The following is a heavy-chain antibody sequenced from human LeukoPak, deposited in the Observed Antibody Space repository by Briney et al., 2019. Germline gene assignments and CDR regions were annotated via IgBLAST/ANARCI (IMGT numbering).Heavy chain of an antibody. CDR3: ARGPYGYASSATLGSYNWFDP. V-gene: IGHV5-51*01. CDR2: IYPGDSHT. Sequence: GESLKISCKGCGYSFTNYWIGWVRQMPGKGLEWMGIIYPGDSHTRYSPSFQDQVTISADKSINTAYLQWSSLKASDTAMYYCARGPYGYASSATLGSYNWFDPWGQGTLVTVSS. J-gene: IGHJ5*02. D-gene: IGHD3-10*01. CDR1: GYSFTNYW.